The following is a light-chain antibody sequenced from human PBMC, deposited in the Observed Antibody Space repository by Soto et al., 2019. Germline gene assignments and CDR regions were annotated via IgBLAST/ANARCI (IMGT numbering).Light chain of an antibody. CDR3: QQANSFPWT. Sequence: DIQMTQSPSSVSASVGDRVTITCWASQGISSSLAWYEQKPGKAPRLLINAASSLQSGVPSRFSGSGSGTDFTLTISSLQPEDFATYYCQQANSFPWTFGQGTKVEIK. V-gene: IGKV1-12*01. CDR2: AAS. J-gene: IGKJ1*01. CDR1: QGISSS.